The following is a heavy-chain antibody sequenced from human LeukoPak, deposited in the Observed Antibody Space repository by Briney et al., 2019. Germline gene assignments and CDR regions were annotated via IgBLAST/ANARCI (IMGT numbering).Heavy chain of an antibody. D-gene: IGHD1-26*01. V-gene: IGHV3-21*01. CDR2: ISSSSSYI. CDR1: GIAFSSYS. J-gene: IGHJ3*02. Sequence: GGSLRLSCAASGIAFSSYSMNWVRQAPGKGLEWVSSISSSSSYIYYADSVKGRFTISRDNAKNSLYLQMNSLRAEDTAVYYCLTIVETTIDGFDIWGQGAMVTVSS. CDR3: LTIVETTIDGFDI.